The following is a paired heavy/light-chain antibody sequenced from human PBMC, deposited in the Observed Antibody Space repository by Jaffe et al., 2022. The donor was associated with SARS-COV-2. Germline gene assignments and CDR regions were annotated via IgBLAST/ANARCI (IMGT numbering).Heavy chain of an antibody. V-gene: IGHV3-15*01. CDR2: IKSKTDGGTT. CDR1: GFTFSNAW. J-gene: IGHJ4*02. D-gene: IGHD5-18*01. Sequence: EVQLVESGGGLVKPGGSLRLSCAASGFTFSNAWMSWVRQAPGKGLEWVGRIKSKTDGGTTDYAAPVKGRFTISRDDSKNTLYLQMNSLKTEDTAVYYCTTDQRRRTLNRYSYGLDYWGQGTLVTVSS. CDR3: TTDQRRRTLNRYSYGLDY.
Light chain of an antibody. V-gene: IGLV3-21*02. CDR1: NIGSKS. CDR2: DDS. Sequence: SYVLTQPPSVSVAPGQTARITCGGNNIGSKSVHWYQQKPGQAPVLVVYDDSDRPSGIPERFSGSNSGNTATLTISRVEAGDEADYYCQVWDSSSDPVVFGGGTKLTVL. CDR3: QVWDSSSDPVV. J-gene: IGLJ2*01.